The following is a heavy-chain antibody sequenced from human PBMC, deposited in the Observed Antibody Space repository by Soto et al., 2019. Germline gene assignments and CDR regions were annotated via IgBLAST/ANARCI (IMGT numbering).Heavy chain of an antibody. CDR1: GFTFNSYW. J-gene: IGHJ6*02. CDR3: ARGLTAGVFYDHTWGGYLPKTYGLDV. Sequence: EVQLVESGGGLVQPGGSVRLACAASGFTFNSYWMNWARQAPGKGLEWVANIKQDGSEQYYVDSVRGRFSVSRDNANNLMYLQMSSLRAEDTAVYYCARGLTAGVFYDHTWGGYLPKTYGLDVWGQGTAVTVSS. V-gene: IGHV3-7*01. D-gene: IGHD3-16*02. CDR2: IKQDGSEQ.